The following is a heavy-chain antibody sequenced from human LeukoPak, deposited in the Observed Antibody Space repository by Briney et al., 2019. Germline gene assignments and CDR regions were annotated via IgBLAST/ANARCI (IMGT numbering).Heavy chain of an antibody. V-gene: IGHV3-30*04. D-gene: IGHD6-13*01. CDR3: ARDDRGIAAAGFFDY. J-gene: IGHJ4*02. Sequence: GGSLRLSCAASGFAFSSFAMHWVRQAPGKGLEWVAVISYDGSNKYYADSVKGRFTISRDNSKNTLYLQMNSLTAEDTAVYYCARDDRGIAAAGFFDYWGQGPLVTVSS. CDR2: ISYDGSNK. CDR1: GFAFSSFA.